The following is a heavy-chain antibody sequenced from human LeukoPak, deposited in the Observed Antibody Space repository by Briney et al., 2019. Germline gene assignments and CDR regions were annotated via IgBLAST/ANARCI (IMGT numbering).Heavy chain of an antibody. J-gene: IGHJ4*02. CDR1: GFTFSKYW. V-gene: IGHV3-74*01. CDR2: INTDGTVT. D-gene: IGHD6-19*01. Sequence: PGGSLRLSWAAAGFTFSKYWMLWVRHAPGKGLESVSRINTDGTVTTYADSVKGRFTVSRDNADNTMFLQMNSVRDEDTAVYYCATKQWLAPPPDSWGQGTPVTVSS. CDR3: ATKQWLAPPPDS.